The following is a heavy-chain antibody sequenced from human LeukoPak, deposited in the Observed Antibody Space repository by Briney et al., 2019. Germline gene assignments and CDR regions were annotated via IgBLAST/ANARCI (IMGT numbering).Heavy chain of an antibody. CDR2: FDPEDGET. V-gene: IGHV1-24*01. Sequence: ASVTVSCKVSGYTLTELSMHWVRQAPGKGLEWMGGFDPEDGETIYAQKFQGRATMTEDTSTDTAYMELSSLRSEDTAVYYCATDTWHYSSTSCYNHYYYGMDVWGQGTTVTVSS. J-gene: IGHJ6*02. D-gene: IGHD2-2*02. CDR1: GYTLTELS. CDR3: ATDTWHYSSTSCYNHYYYGMDV.